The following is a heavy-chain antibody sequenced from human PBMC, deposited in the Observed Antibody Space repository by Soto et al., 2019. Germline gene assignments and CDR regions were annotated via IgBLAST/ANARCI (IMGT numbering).Heavy chain of an antibody. CDR1: GFTFSSYA. CDR2: ISGSGGST. Sequence: EVQLLESGGGLVQPGGSLRLSCAASGFTFSSYAMSWVRQAPGKGLEWVSGISGSGGSTYYADSVKGRFTISRDNSKNTLYLQTNSLRAEDTAVYYCAKERGYNYGYDAMDVWGQGITVTVSS. D-gene: IGHD5-18*01. CDR3: AKERGYNYGYDAMDV. V-gene: IGHV3-23*01. J-gene: IGHJ6*02.